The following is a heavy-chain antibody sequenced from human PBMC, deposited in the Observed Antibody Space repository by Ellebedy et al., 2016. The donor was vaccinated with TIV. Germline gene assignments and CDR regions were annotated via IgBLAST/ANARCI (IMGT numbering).Heavy chain of an antibody. V-gene: IGHV3-7*01. D-gene: IGHD3-22*01. Sequence: GESLKISCAASGFTFSSYWMSWVRKASGKGLEWVANIKQVGSEKYYVDSVKGRFTISRDNAKNSLYLQMNSLRAEDTAVYYCARVYDSIDYWGQGTLVTVCS. J-gene: IGHJ4*02. CDR1: GFTFSSYW. CDR2: IKQVGSEK. CDR3: ARVYDSIDY.